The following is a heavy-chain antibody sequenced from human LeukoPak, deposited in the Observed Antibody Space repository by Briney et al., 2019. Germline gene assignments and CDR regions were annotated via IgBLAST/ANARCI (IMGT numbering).Heavy chain of an antibody. CDR1: GYTFIAYY. D-gene: IGHD3-22*01. J-gene: IGHJ3*02. Sequence: ASVKVSCTASGYTFIAYYIHWLRQAPGQGLEWMGRINPNSGGTNYAQKFQGRVTMTRDTSITTAYMELNSLTSDDTAVYYCARRGSGYYDSREAFNMWGQGTMVTVSS. CDR3: ARRGSGYYDSREAFNM. CDR2: INPNSGGT. V-gene: IGHV1-2*06.